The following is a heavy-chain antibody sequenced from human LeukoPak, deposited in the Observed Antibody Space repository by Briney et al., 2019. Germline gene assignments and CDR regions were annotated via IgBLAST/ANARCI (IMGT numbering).Heavy chain of an antibody. D-gene: IGHD1-26*01. V-gene: IGHV4-31*03. CDR1: GDSISSGGYY. Sequence: SETLSLTCSVSGDSISSGGYYWHWIRQHPEKGLEWIGYIYSTGTTYYNPSLTSRLTMSLDTSKNQFSLKVTSVTAADTAVYFCARDRPDTTSPTTVGRFDPWGQGTLVTISS. J-gene: IGHJ5*02. CDR2: IYSTGTT. CDR3: ARDRPDTTSPTTVGRFDP.